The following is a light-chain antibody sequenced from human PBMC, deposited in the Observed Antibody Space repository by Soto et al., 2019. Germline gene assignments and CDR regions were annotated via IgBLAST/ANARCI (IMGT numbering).Light chain of an antibody. CDR3: QLYSGSPMYT. V-gene: IGKV3-20*01. Sequence: EIVLTQSPGTLSLTPGERATLSCRASQRVSSGSLAWYQQKPGQAPRLLIYGASSRATGVPDRFSDSGSGTDFTLTISRLEPEDFAVYYCQLYSGSPMYTFGEGTRLDIK. CDR1: QRVSSGS. CDR2: GAS. J-gene: IGKJ2*01.